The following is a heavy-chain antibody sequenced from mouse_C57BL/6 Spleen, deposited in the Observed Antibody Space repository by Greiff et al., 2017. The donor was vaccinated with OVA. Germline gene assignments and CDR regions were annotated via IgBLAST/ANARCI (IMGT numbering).Heavy chain of an antibody. D-gene: IGHD1-1*01. CDR3: ASLSSSYYAMDY. J-gene: IGHJ4*01. V-gene: IGHV1-82*01. CDR2: IYPGDGDT. CDR1: GYAFSSSW. Sequence: QVQLQQSGPELVKPGASVKISCKASGYAFSSSWMNWVKQRPGKGLEWIGRIYPGDGDTNYNGKFKGKATLTADKSSSTAYMQLISLTSEDSAVYFCASLSSSYYAMDYWGQGTSVTVSS.